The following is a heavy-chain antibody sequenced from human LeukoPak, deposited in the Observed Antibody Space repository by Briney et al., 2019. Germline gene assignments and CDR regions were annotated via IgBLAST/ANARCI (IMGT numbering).Heavy chain of an antibody. CDR3: AREANYYGSGSYFEGTFDY. CDR1: GYSMTSGYY. D-gene: IGHD3-10*01. J-gene: IGHJ4*02. CDR2: NSGTT. V-gene: IGHV4-38-2*02. Sequence: SETLSLTCTVSGYSMTSGYYWGWIRQPPGKGLEWIGYNSGTTYYNPSLKSRVTISIDTSKNEFSLKLTSVTPADTAVYYCAREANYYGSGSYFEGTFDYWGQGSLVTVSS.